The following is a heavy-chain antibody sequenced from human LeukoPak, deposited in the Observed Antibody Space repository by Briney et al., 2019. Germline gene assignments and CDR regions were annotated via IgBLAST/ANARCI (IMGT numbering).Heavy chain of an antibody. CDR1: GFTFSSYS. CDR3: ARDLRFGELSEYYFDY. CDR2: ISSSSSYI. V-gene: IGHV3-21*01. Sequence: GGSLRLSCAASGFTFSSYSMTWVRQAPGKGLEGVSSISSSSSYIYYADSVKGRFTISRDNAKNSLYLQMNSLRAEGTAVYYCARDLRFGELSEYYFDYWGQGTLVTVSS. D-gene: IGHD3-10*01. J-gene: IGHJ4*02.